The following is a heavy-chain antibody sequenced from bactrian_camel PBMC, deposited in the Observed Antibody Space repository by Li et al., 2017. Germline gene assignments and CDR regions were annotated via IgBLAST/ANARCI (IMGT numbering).Heavy chain of an antibody. CDR3: VADRPSAFGDDYCYTGNYAY. CDR2: IYRSGGSQ. CDR1: DYTYSSYC. J-gene: IGHJ4*01. D-gene: IGHD2*01. Sequence: QVQLVESGGGSVQSGGSLRLSCVVRDYTYSSYCMGWFRQAPGKEREGVAGIYRSGGSQYYADSVRGRFTISRDNAKNILYLQMNSLKDEDTAVYYCVADRPSAFGDDYCYTGNYAYWGQGTQVTVS. V-gene: IGHV3S1*01.